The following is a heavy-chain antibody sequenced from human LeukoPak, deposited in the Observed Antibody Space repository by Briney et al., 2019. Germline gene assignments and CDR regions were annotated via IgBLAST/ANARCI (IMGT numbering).Heavy chain of an antibody. CDR3: TRGVGVTIFGVGGQAFDI. D-gene: IGHD3-3*01. CDR2: INPSGGTT. J-gene: IGHJ3*02. Sequence: ASVKVSCKASGYTFTSNYMYWLRQAPGQGLEWMGIINPSGGTTRYAQKFQGRVTITRDTSTSTLYMELSSLRSEDTAVYYCTRGVGVTIFGVGGQAFDIWGQGTMVTVSS. CDR1: GYTFTSNY. V-gene: IGHV1-46*03.